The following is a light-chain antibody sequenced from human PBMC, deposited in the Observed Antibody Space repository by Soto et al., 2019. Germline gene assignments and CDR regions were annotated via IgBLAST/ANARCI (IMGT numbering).Light chain of an antibody. Sequence: VLTRSPGTMSLSPGTRATFSCRAIQSISSSYLAWHQQKPGQAPRLLIYGASTRATGIPARFSGSGSGTEFTLTISSLQSEDFAVYYCQQYNNWPPITFGQGTRLEIK. CDR2: GAS. CDR1: QSISSSY. CDR3: QQYNNWPPIT. V-gene: IGKV3-15*01. J-gene: IGKJ5*01.